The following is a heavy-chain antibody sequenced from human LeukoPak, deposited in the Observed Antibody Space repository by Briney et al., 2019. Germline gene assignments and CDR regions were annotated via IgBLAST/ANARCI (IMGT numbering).Heavy chain of an antibody. J-gene: IGHJ6*02. CDR2: IWYDGSNQ. V-gene: IGHV3-33*01. CDR1: GFTFSSYG. D-gene: IGHD3-10*01. Sequence: GGSLRLSCAASGFTFSSYGMHWARQAPGKGLGWVAVIWYDGSNQCYADSVKGRFTISRDNSKNTLYLQMNSLRAEDTAVYYCAGDLSRGFGIIQYGMDVWGQGTTVTVSS. CDR3: AGDLSRGFGIIQYGMDV.